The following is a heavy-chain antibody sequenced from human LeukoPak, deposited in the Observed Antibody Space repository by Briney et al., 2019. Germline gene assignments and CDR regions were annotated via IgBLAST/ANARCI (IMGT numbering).Heavy chain of an antibody. J-gene: IGHJ4*02. V-gene: IGHV3-7*04. CDR2: INQDGSEK. CDR3: ARDIYGGHDY. CDR1: GFTFSNYR. Sequence: PGGSLRLSCAASGFTFSNYRMSCVRQAPGKGLEWVANINQDGSEKSYVDSVEGRFTISRDNAKKSLYLHVNSLRAEGTAVYYCARDIYGGHDYWGQGTLLTVSS. D-gene: IGHD2-21*01.